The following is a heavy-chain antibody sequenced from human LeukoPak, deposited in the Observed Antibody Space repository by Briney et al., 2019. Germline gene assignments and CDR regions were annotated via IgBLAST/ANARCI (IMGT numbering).Heavy chain of an antibody. CDR3: ARTRRWELLPFDY. Sequence: PSETLSLTCTVSGGSISSGSYYWRWIRQPAGKGLEWIGRIYTSGSTNYNPSLKSRVTISVDTSKNQFSLKLSSVTAADTAVYYCARTRRWELLPFDYWGQGTLVTVSS. J-gene: IGHJ4*02. V-gene: IGHV4-61*02. D-gene: IGHD1-26*01. CDR1: GGSISSGSYY. CDR2: IYTSGST.